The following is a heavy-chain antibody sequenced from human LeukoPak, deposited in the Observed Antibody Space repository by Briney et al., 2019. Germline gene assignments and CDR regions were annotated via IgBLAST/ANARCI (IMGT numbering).Heavy chain of an antibody. Sequence: KPGGSLRLSCAASGFTFSSYSMNWVRQAPGKGLEWVSSISSSSSYIYYADSVKGRFTISRDNAENSLYLQMNSLRAEDTAVYYCARVGDGSGSYYPYYYYYGMDVWGKGTTVTVFS. CDR2: ISSSSSYI. V-gene: IGHV3-21*01. CDR1: GFTFSSYS. J-gene: IGHJ6*04. D-gene: IGHD3-10*01. CDR3: ARVGDGSGSYYPYYYYYGMDV.